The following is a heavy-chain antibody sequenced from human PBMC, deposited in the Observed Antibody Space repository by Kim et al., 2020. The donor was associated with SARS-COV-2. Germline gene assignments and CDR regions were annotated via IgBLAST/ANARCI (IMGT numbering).Heavy chain of an antibody. CDR1: GFTFSSYS. D-gene: IGHD3-10*01. CDR2: ISSSSSTI. Sequence: GGSLRLSCAASGFTFSSYSMNWVRQAPGKGLEWVSYISSSSSTIYYADSVKGRFTISRDNAKNSLYLQMNSLRAEDTAVYYCAAEGGSGILWFGELLGWGQGTLVTVSS. J-gene: IGHJ4*02. V-gene: IGHV3-48*04. CDR3: AAEGGSGILWFGELLG.